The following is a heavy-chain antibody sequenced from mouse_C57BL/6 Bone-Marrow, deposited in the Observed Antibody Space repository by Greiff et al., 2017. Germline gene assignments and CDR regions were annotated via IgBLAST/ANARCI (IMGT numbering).Heavy chain of an antibody. V-gene: IGHV1-82*01. Sequence: QVQLQQSGPELVKPGASVKISCKASGYAFSSSWMNWVKQRPGRGLEWIGRIYPGDGDTNYNGKFKGKATLTADKSSSTAYMQLSSLTSEDSAVYFCAREGYYGNPWFAYWGQGTLVTVSA. D-gene: IGHD2-1*01. CDR3: AREGYYGNPWFAY. CDR1: GYAFSSSW. J-gene: IGHJ3*01. CDR2: IYPGDGDT.